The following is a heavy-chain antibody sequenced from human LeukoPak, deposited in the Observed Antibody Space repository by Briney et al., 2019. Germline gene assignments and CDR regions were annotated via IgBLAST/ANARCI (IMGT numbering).Heavy chain of an antibody. J-gene: IGHJ4*02. CDR1: GGSISSGGYY. CDR3: AKEGSSGSYFLWTVSAYFDY. D-gene: IGHD1-26*01. Sequence: SETLSLTCTVSGGSISSGGYYWSWIRQHPGKGLEWIGYIYYSGSTYYNPSLKSRVTISVDTSKNQFSLKLSSVTAADTAVYYCAKEGSSGSYFLWTVSAYFDYWGQGTLVTVSS. V-gene: IGHV4-31*03. CDR2: IYYSGST.